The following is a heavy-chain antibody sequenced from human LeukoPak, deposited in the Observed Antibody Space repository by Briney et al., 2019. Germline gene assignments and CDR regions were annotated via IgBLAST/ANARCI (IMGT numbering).Heavy chain of an antibody. CDR3: ARGFVTMVRGVIYYYYGMDV. CDR1: GYTFTSYG. CDR2: ISAYNGNT. D-gene: IGHD3-10*01. Sequence: ASVTVSCKASGYTFTSYGISWVRQAPGQGLEWMGWISAYNGNTNYAQKLQGRVTMTTDTSTSTAYMELRSLRSEDTAVYYCARGFVTMVRGVIYYYYGMDVWGQGTTVTVSS. J-gene: IGHJ6*02. V-gene: IGHV1-18*01.